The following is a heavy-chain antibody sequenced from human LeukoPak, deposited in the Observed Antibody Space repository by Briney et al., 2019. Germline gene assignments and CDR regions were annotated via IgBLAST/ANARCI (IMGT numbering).Heavy chain of an antibody. D-gene: IGHD3-10*01. CDR1: RFTFSSYG. J-gene: IGHJ4*02. CDR2: IRYDGINK. CDR3: ARDRYYIFDY. V-gene: IGHV3-30*02. Sequence: PGGSLRLSCAASRFTFSSYGMHWVRQAPGKGLEWVAFIRYDGINKYYADSVKGRFTISRDNSKNTLYLQMNSLRAEDTAVYFCARDRYYIFDYWGQGAPVTVSS.